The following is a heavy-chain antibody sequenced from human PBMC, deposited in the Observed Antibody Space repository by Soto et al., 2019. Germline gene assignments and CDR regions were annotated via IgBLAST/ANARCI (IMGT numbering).Heavy chain of an antibody. CDR1: GFAFSAYA. J-gene: IGHJ4*02. Sequence: QPGGSLRLSCAASGFAFSAYAMTWVRQAPGKGLEWVSGISGSGATTDYADSVKGRFSISRDNSKNALYLQMSSLRADDTAVYFCAKDRTLYSATPVRFAYWGQGTLVTVSS. V-gene: IGHV3-23*01. CDR2: ISGSGATT. D-gene: IGHD3-16*01. CDR3: AKDRTLYSATPVRFAY.